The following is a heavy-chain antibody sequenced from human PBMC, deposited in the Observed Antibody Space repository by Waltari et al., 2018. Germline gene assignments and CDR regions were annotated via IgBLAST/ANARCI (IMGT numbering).Heavy chain of an antibody. J-gene: IGHJ4*02. CDR3: ARDRGRGLYLDS. V-gene: IGHV4-4*02. CDR1: GDSMRGNYW. Sequence: QVQLQESGPGLVKPSGTLSLTCAVSGDSMRGNYWWSWVRQSPGKGLEWIGQIHRSGKTNYNPSLESRVTVPMDTSNNQLSLKVTSATAADTAIYYCARDRGRGLYLDSWGQGTLVTVSP. CDR2: IHRSGKT. D-gene: IGHD2-15*01.